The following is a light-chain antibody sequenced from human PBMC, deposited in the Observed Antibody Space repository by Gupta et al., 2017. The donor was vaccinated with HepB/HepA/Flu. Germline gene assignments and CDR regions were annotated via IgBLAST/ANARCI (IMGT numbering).Light chain of an antibody. J-gene: IGLJ2*01. Sequence: QSVLMQPPSVSGAPGQRVTISCTGSSSNIGAGYELHWYQQLPGADPKLVIFNHNNRPSGVPDRFSASTSGTSASLAITGLQAEDEADYFCQSYDNSLSGVIFGGGTKLTVL. CDR3: QSYDNSLSGVI. CDR2: NHN. CDR1: SSNIGAGYE. V-gene: IGLV1-40*01.